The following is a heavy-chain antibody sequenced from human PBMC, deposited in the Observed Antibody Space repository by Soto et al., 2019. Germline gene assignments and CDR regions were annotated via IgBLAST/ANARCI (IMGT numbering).Heavy chain of an antibody. Sequence: QRRLQESGPGLVRPSEPPSLTCTVSGRSISSGTSYWGWIRQSPGKGLAWIGSMYYTGTTDYNSSLKSRATISVDMSKNQFSLKLSSVTAADTAGYFGAIVRPTNNWYSLDVWGQGSLVTVS. CDR1: GRSISSGTSY. D-gene: IGHD1-1*01. V-gene: IGHV4-39*05. CDR3: AIVRPTNNWYSLDV. CDR2: MYYTGTT. J-gene: IGHJ3*01.